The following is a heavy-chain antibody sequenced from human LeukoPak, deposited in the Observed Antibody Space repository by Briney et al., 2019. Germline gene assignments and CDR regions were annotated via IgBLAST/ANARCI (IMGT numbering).Heavy chain of an antibody. J-gene: IGHJ4*02. Sequence: PGGSLRLSCAASGFTFSSYAMSWVRQAPGKGLEWVSAISGSGGSTYYADSVKGRFTISRDNSKNTLYLQMNSLRAEDTAVYYCAKGGLVVHQLLLGDFDYWGQGTLVTVSS. D-gene: IGHD2-2*01. CDR1: GFTFSSYA. CDR2: ISGSGGST. V-gene: IGHV3-23*01. CDR3: AKGGLVVHQLLLGDFDY.